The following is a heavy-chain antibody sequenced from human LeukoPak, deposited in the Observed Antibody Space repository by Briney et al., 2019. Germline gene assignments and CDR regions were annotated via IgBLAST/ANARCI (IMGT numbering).Heavy chain of an antibody. V-gene: IGHV4-61*02. D-gene: IGHD3-16*01. CDR2: ISSSGST. CDR3: ARAPGGRRAYYMDV. J-gene: IGHJ6*03. Sequence: TPSETLSLTCTVSGDSISSGDYYWSWIRQPAGKGLEWIGRISSSGSTNYNPSLKSRVTISVDTSKNQFSLKLNSVTAADTAVYYCARAPGGRRAYYMDVWGKGTTVTVSS. CDR1: GDSISSGDYY.